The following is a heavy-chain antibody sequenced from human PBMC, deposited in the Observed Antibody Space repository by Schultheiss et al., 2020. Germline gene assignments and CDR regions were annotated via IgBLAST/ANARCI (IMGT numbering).Heavy chain of an antibody. CDR2: IYSGGST. CDR1: GFTVSSNY. J-gene: IGHJ4*02. V-gene: IGHV3-53*01. Sequence: GGSLRLSCSASGFTVSSNYMSWVRQAPGKGLEWVSVIYSGGSTYYADSVKGRFTISRDNSKNTLYLQMNSLKTEDTAVYFCTTDLPGDVTDYWGQGTLVTVSS. CDR3: TTDLPGDVTDY. D-gene: IGHD2-21*01.